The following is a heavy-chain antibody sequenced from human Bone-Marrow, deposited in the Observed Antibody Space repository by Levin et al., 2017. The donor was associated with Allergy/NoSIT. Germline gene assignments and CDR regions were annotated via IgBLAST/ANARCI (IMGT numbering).Heavy chain of an antibody. CDR1: GFTFNTYA. Sequence: GESLKISCAASGFTFNTYAMTWVRQAPGKGLEWVSTIGGSGGSTHYADSVKGRFTVSRDNSKNTLYLQMSTLTAEDTAIYYCAKGLWRAYDFFYHYGLDVWGQGTTVTVSS. CDR2: IGGSGGST. J-gene: IGHJ6*02. V-gene: IGHV3-23*01. CDR3: AKGLWRAYDFFYHYGLDV. D-gene: IGHD3-3*01.